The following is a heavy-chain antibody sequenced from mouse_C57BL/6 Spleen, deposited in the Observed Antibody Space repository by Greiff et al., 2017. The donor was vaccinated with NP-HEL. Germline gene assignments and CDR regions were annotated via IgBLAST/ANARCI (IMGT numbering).Heavy chain of an antibody. CDR1: GFNIKDYY. CDR2: IDPEDGDT. Sequence: EVQLQQSGAELVRPGASVKLSCTASGFNIKDYYMHWVKQRPEQGLEWIGRIDPEDGDTEYAPKFQGKATMTADTSSNTAYLQLSSLTSEDTAVYYCTTGGMVTTPNWYFDVWGTGTTVTVSS. CDR3: TTGGMVTTPNWYFDV. D-gene: IGHD2-2*01. J-gene: IGHJ1*03. V-gene: IGHV14-1*01.